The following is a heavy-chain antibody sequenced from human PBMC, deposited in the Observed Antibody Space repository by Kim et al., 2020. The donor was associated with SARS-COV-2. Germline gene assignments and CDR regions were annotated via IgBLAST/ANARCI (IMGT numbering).Heavy chain of an antibody. CDR1: GFTFDDYA. CDR3: AKGRWGGAIPNLPFDY. CDR2: ISWNSGSI. D-gene: IGHD3-16*02. Sequence: GGSLRLSCAASGFTFDDYAMHWVRQAPGKGLEWVSGISWNSGSIGYADSVKGRFTISRDNAKNSLYLQMNSLRAEDTALYYCAKGRWGGAIPNLPFDYWGQGTLVTVSS. J-gene: IGHJ4*02. V-gene: IGHV3-9*01.